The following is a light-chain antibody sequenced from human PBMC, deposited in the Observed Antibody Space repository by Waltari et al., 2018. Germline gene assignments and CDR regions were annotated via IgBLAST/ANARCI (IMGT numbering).Light chain of an antibody. V-gene: IGKV3-20*01. CDR2: GTS. CDR1: QSVTSIS. Sequence: RATLSGRASQSVTSISLTWYQQKLGQAPRLLIYGTSSRATGIPDRFSGSGSGTDFTLTISRLEPEDFAVYYCQQYDGEVVTFGGGTKVEI. CDR3: QQYDGEVVT. J-gene: IGKJ4*01.